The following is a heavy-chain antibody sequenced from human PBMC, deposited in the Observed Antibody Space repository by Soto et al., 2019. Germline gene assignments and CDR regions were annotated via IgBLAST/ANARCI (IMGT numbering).Heavy chain of an antibody. J-gene: IGHJ6*03. CDR2: INHSGST. V-gene: IGHV4-34*01. CDR3: ARGKNDFWSGYYMPYYYYYMDV. D-gene: IGHD3-3*01. CDR1: GGSFSDYY. Sequence: SETLSLTCAVYGGSFSDYYWSWIRQPPGKGLEWIGEINHSGSTNYNPSLKSRVTISVDTSKNQFSLKLSSVTAADTAVYYCARGKNDFWSGYYMPYYYYYMDVWGKGTTVTVSS.